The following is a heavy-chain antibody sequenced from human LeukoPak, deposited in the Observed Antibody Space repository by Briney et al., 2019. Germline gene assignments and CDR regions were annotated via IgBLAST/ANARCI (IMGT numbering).Heavy chain of an antibody. CDR2: IYLGDSDT. V-gene: IGHV5-51*01. J-gene: IGHJ4*02. CDR3: ARQPYCGGDCYFYDY. D-gene: IGHD2-21*02. CDR1: GHSLTNYW. Sequence: GESLKISCKGSGHSLTNYWIGWVRQMPGKGLEWMGMIYLGDSDTRYSPSFQGQVTISADKSISTAYLQWTSLKASDTAMYYCARQPYCGGDCYFYDYWGQGTLVTVSS.